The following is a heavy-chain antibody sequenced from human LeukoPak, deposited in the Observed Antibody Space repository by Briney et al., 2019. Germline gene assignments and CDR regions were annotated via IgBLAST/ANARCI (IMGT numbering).Heavy chain of an antibody. CDR3: AREYSSASGKALDY. CDR1: SGSLGSYY. J-gene: IGHJ4*02. D-gene: IGHD6-6*01. Sequence: SETLSLTCTVSSGSLGSYYWNWRRQPAGKGLEWVGHIFMSGSTDYNPSLKSRVTMSVDTSKNQFSLKLNSVTAADTAFYYCAREYSSASGKALDYWGQGTLVTVSS. CDR2: IFMSGST. V-gene: IGHV4-4*07.